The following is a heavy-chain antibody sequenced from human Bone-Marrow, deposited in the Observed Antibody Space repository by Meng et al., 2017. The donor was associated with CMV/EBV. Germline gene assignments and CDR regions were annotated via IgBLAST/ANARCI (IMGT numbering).Heavy chain of an antibody. CDR3: AREIAAESDWNWFDP. J-gene: IGHJ5*02. CDR2: IYHSGST. D-gene: IGHD6-13*01. V-gene: IGHV4-38-2*02. CDR1: GYSISSGYY. Sequence: SETLSLTCTVSGYSISSGYYWGWIRQPPGKGLEWIGSIYHSGSTYYNPSLKSRVTISVDTSKSQFSLKLSSVTAADTAVYYCAREIAAESDWNWFDPWGQGTLVTVSS.